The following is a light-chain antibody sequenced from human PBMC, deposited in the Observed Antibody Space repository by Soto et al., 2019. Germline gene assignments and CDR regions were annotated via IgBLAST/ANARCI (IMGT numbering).Light chain of an antibody. Sequence: DIQMTHSPSSLSASVLYIVTITFRASQSISSYLNWYQQKPGRAPKLLIYAASSLQSGVPSRFSGSGSGTDFTLTISSLQPEDFATYYCQKANSFPFNFGPGTKVDIK. CDR3: QKANSFPFN. J-gene: IGKJ3*01. CDR2: AAS. V-gene: IGKV1-39*01. CDR1: QSISSY.